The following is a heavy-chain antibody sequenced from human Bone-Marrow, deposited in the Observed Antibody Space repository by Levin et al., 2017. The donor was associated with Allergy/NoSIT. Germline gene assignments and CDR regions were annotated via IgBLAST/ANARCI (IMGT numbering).Heavy chain of an antibody. CDR2: INHSGST. CDR1: GGSFSGYY. V-gene: IGHV4-34*01. CDR3: ARGDLGYCSGGSCGHWFDP. J-gene: IGHJ5*02. D-gene: IGHD2-15*01. Sequence: SETLSLTCAVYGGSFSGYYWSWIRQPPGKGLEWIGEINHSGSTNYNPSLKSRVTISVDTSKNQFSLKLSSVTAADTAVYYCARGDLGYCSGGSCGHWFDPWGQGTLVTVSS.